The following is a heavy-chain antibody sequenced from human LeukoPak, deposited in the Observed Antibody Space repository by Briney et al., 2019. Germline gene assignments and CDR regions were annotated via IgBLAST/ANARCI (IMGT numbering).Heavy chain of an antibody. CDR3: ARERREQLLPPYTRSVTYFDY. CDR2: IYTSGST. D-gene: IGHD2-2*01. Sequence: SETLSLTCTVSGNSFGDYYWSWIRQPAGKGLEWIGRIYTSGSTTYNPSLKSRVTMSVDTSKSQFSLKLSSVTAADTAVYYCARERREQLLPPYTRSVTYFDYWGQGTLVTVSS. V-gene: IGHV4-4*07. CDR1: GNSFGDYY. J-gene: IGHJ4*02.